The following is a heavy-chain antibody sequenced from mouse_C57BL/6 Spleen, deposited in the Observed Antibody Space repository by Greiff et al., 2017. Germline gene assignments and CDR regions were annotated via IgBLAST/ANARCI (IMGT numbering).Heavy chain of an antibody. CDR1: GYTFTSYW. J-gene: IGHJ4*01. Sequence: VQLQQPGAELVRPGSSVKLSCKASGYTFTSYWMDWVKQRPGQGLEWIGNIYPSDSETHYNQKFKDKATLTVDKSSSTAYMQLSSLTSEDSAVYYCARSPIYYGNYLGNAMDYWGQGTSVTVSS. CDR2: IYPSDSET. V-gene: IGHV1-61*01. CDR3: ARSPIYYGNYLGNAMDY. D-gene: IGHD2-1*01.